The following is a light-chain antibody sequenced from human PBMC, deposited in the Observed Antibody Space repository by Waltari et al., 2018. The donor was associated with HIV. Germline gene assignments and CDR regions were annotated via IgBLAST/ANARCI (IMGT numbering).Light chain of an antibody. CDR3: QQNYITPLT. J-gene: IGKJ4*01. CDR2: AAS. Sequence: DIQMTQSPSSLSASVGDRVTITCRASQSISTYLNWYQQKPGKAPKPLIYAASKLQSGVPSRFSGSGSGTDFTLTISSLQPEDSATYYCQQNYITPLTFGGGGKVEIK. V-gene: IGKV1-39*01. CDR1: QSISTY.